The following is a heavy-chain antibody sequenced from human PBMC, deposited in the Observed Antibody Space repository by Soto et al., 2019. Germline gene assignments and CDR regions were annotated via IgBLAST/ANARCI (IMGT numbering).Heavy chain of an antibody. D-gene: IGHD5-18*01. CDR1: GFTFSSYA. J-gene: IGHJ6*02. V-gene: IGHV3-23*01. Sequence: GSLRLSCAASGFTFSSYAMSWVRQAPGKGLEWVSAISGSGGSTYYADSVKGRFTISRDNSKNTLYLQMNSLRAEDTAVYYCAKDIEEYSYGYRVNYYYYGMDVWGQGTTVTVSS. CDR2: ISGSGGST. CDR3: AKDIEEYSYGYRVNYYYYGMDV.